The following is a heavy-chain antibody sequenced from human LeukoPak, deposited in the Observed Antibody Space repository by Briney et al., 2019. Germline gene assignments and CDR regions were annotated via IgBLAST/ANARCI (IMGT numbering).Heavy chain of an antibody. V-gene: IGHV3-7*01. CDR3: ARATDDFRSGYSRFDC. CDR2: ISQNGNEK. Sequence: PVGSLRLSCVASAFTFTRYWMTWVRQAPGKGLEWVASISQNGNEKYHVDSVKGRFIISRDNPKKSLYLEMTNLRAEDTALYYCARATDDFRSGYSRFDCWGEGALVTVSS. D-gene: IGHD3-3*01. CDR1: AFTFTRYW. J-gene: IGHJ4*02.